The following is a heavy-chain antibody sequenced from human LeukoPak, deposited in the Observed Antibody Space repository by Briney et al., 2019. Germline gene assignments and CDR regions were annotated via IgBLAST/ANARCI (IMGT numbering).Heavy chain of an antibody. D-gene: IGHD3-10*01. J-gene: IGHJ4*02. CDR2: ISYDGSNK. V-gene: IGHV3-30*18. CDR3: AKDAFTEGSYYDY. Sequence: PGGSLRLSCAASGFTFSSYGMHWVRQAPGRGLEWVAVISYDGSNKYYADSVEGRFTISRDNSKNTLYLQMNSLRAEDTAVYYCAKDAFTEGSYYDYWGQGTLVTVSS. CDR1: GFTFSSYG.